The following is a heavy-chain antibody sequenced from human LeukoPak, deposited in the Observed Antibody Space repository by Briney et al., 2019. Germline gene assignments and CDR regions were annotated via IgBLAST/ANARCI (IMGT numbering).Heavy chain of an antibody. V-gene: IGHV1-2*02. CDR3: ARTHSSGWFYFDY. Sequence: ASVKVSCKASGYTFIDFYIHWVRQAPGQGLEWMGWINPNSGAIKYSQKFQGRVSMTRDTSITTVYMDLSSLRSDDTAVYYCARTHSSGWFYFDYWGQGTLVTVSS. CDR2: INPNSGAI. D-gene: IGHD6-19*01. J-gene: IGHJ4*02. CDR1: GYTFIDFY.